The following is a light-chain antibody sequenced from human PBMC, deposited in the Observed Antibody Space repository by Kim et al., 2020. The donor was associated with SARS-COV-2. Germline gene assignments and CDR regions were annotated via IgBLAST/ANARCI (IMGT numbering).Light chain of an antibody. CDR2: GRN. V-gene: IGLV3-19*01. J-gene: IGLJ2*01. CDR3: QSRDSGGKVV. CDR1: SLRTYY. Sequence: SSELTQDPVVSVALGQTARITCQGDSLRTYYATWYQQKPGQAPVVVIYGRNNRPSGIPDRFSGSASGNTASLTISGTQAEDEADFYCQSRDSGGKVVFGGGTKVTVL.